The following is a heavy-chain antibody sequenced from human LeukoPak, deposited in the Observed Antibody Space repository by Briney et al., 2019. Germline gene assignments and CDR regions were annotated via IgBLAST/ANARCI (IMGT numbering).Heavy chain of an antibody. Sequence: ASVKVSCKASGYTFTSYDINWVRQATGQGLEWMGWMNPNSGNTGYAQKFQGRVTMTRNTSISTVYMELSSLRSEDTAVYYCARGGGDYSLFVYYYYMDVWGKGTTVTISS. CDR3: ARGGGDYSLFVYYYYMDV. D-gene: IGHD4-17*01. CDR2: MNPNSGNT. CDR1: GYTFTSYD. J-gene: IGHJ6*03. V-gene: IGHV1-8*01.